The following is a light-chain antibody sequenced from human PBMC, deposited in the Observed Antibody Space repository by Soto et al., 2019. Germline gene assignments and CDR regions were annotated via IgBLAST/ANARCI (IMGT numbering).Light chain of an antibody. J-gene: IGKJ2*01. CDR3: QQYATSPPYT. CDR1: QSVGSDS. Sequence: IVLTQSPGTLSLSPGERATLSCRASQSVGSDSLAWYQQKPGQSPRLLIYGASNRATGIPDRFSGSGSGADFTLTITRLEPEDFVVYYCQQYATSPPYTFGQGTKLEIK. CDR2: GAS. V-gene: IGKV3-20*01.